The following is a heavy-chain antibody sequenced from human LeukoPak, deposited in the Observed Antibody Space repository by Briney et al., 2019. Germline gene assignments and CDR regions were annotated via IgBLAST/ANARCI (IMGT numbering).Heavy chain of an antibody. CDR2: IWYDGSNK. CDR3: ARRQEVRGVTWYYSYYGMDV. D-gene: IGHD3-10*01. Sequence: QPGRSLRLSCAASGSTFSSYGMHGVRQAPGKGLEWVAVIWYDGSNKYYADSVKGRFTISRDNSKNTLYLQMNGLRAEETAVYYCARRQEVRGVTWYYSYYGMDVWGQGTTVTVSS. CDR1: GSTFSSYG. J-gene: IGHJ6*02. V-gene: IGHV3-33*01.